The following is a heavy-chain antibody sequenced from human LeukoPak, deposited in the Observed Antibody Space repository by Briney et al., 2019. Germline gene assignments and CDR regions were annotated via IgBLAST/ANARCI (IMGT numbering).Heavy chain of an antibody. V-gene: IGHV3-74*01. CDR2: INSDGSST. J-gene: IGHJ3*02. Sequence: GGSLRLSCSASGFTFSSYWMHWVRQAPGKGLVWVSRINSDGSSTSYADSVKGRFTISRDNAKNTLYLQMNSLRAEDTAVYYCARPKNALDAFDIWGQGTMVTVSS. CDR1: GFTFSSYW. CDR3: ARPKNALDAFDI.